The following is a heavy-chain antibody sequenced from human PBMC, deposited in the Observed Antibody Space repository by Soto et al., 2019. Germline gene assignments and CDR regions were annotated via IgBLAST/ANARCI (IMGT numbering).Heavy chain of an antibody. CDR2: IYWDDDK. CDR3: AHRKKTVIVATYFDY. D-gene: IGHD1-1*01. CDR1: GFSLTTSGEG. J-gene: IGHJ4*02. V-gene: IGHV2-5*02. Sequence: QITLRESGPALVKPTQTLTLTCTFSGFSLTTSGEGVGWIRQPPGKAPEWLALIYWDDDKRYSPSLKNRLTSSGDPSRSQVVLTMTNMDPVDTATYYCAHRKKTVIVATYFDYWGQGTLVTVSS.